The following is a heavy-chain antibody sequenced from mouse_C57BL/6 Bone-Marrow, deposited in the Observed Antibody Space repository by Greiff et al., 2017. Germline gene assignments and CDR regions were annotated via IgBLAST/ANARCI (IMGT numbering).Heavy chain of an antibody. CDR1: GFTFSSYT. J-gene: IGHJ1*03. D-gene: IGHD1-1*01. Sequence: EVKLMESGGGLVKPGGSLKLSCAASGFTFSSYTMSWVRQTPEQRLQWVAAIRGGGGNTYYPDSVKGRFTLSRDKATNTLYLQMSSLRSKDTALYYCSRQVTTVIATKYFDDWGTGTTVTVSS. CDR2: IRGGGGNT. V-gene: IGHV5-9*01. CDR3: SRQVTTVIATKYFDD.